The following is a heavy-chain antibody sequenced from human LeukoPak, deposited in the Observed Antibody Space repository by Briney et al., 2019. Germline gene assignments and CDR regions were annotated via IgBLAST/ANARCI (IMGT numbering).Heavy chain of an antibody. D-gene: IGHD3-10*01. CDR1: GFTFSDNY. Sequence: GGPLRLSGAPSGFTFSDNYMSWIRQAPGKGLEWVSYISGSGATMNYADSVKGRFTISRDNAKNTLYLQMNSLRAEDTAVYYCARDAADYGSRYYYMDVWGKGTTVTVSS. CDR3: ARDAADYGSRYYYMDV. J-gene: IGHJ6*03. V-gene: IGHV3-11*04. CDR2: ISGSGATM.